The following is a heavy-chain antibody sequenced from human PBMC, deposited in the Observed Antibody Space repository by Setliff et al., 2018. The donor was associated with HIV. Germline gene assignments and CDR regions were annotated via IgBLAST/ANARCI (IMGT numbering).Heavy chain of an antibody. CDR3: ARHSPSDY. Sequence: SETLSLTCTVSGGSISSYYWSWIRQPPGKGLEWIGYIYNSASTNYNPSLKSRVTISVDTSKNQFSLKLSSVTAADTAVYYCARHSPSDYWGQGTLVTVSS. CDR2: IYNSAST. J-gene: IGHJ4*02. CDR1: GGSISSYY. V-gene: IGHV4-59*08.